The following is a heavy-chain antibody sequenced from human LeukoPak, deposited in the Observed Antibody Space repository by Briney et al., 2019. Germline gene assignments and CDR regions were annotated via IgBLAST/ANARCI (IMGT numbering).Heavy chain of an antibody. CDR3: AQFSAITPSDMGDAFDF. Sequence: LETLHLNSGVHGASFRDDLWSWIRQAPGKGLEWTGELNYGGTTTYNPSLMSRVTVSAVSSKNQFSLMMSFVTAGDPATYYCAQFSAITPSDMGDAFDFCSQGTMVSISP. CDR2: LNYGGTT. CDR1: GASFRDDL. J-gene: IGHJ3*01. D-gene: IGHD1-26*01. V-gene: IGHV4-34*01.